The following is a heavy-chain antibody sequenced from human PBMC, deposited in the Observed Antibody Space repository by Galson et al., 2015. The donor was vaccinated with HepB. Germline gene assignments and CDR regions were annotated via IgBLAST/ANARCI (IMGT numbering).Heavy chain of an antibody. Sequence: SLRLSCAASGFSFSSNWMGWVRQAPGKGLEWVANIKEGGSEKYYVDSVKGRFTISRDNAKNSLYLQMNSLRAEDTAVYYCARESGYSSTWAFDYWGQGTLVTVSS. CDR3: ARESGYSSTWAFDY. J-gene: IGHJ4*02. D-gene: IGHD6-13*01. V-gene: IGHV3-7*03. CDR1: GFSFSSNW. CDR2: IKEGGSEK.